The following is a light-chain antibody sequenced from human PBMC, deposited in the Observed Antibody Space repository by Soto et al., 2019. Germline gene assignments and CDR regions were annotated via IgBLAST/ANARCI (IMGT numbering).Light chain of an antibody. J-gene: IGLJ2*01. Sequence: QSALTQPRSVSGSPGQSVAISCTGTSSDIGVYNYVSWYQQHPGKAPKLMISDVNKRPSGVPDRFSGSKSANTASLTISGLQAEDEADYYCCSYAGSYTIIFGGGTKLTVL. CDR1: SSDIGVYNY. CDR3: CSYAGSYTII. CDR2: DVN. V-gene: IGLV2-11*01.